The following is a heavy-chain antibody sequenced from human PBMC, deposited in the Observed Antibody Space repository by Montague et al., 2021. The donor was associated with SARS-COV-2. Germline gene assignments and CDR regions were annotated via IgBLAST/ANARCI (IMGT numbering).Heavy chain of an antibody. CDR2: TYYRSNWSH. J-gene: IGHJ4*02. Sequence: CAISGDSVSTKLSAWNWIRQSPSRGLEWLGRTYYRSNWSHDYAPSVKSRIIVNPDTSKNQFSLQLNSVTPEDTAVYYCVRDHDQVFDYRGEGTLVTVSS. CDR3: VRDHDQVFDY. CDR1: GDSVSTKLSA. V-gene: IGHV6-1*01. D-gene: IGHD1-1*01.